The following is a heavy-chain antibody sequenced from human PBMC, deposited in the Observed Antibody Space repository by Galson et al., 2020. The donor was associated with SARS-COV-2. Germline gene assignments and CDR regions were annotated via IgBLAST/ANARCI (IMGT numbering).Heavy chain of an antibody. D-gene: IGHD4-17*01. CDR3: AGQLETTVTTFDS. CDR1: GGSISRYY. J-gene: IGHJ4*02. V-gene: IGHV4-59*08. CDR2: IYDTGNTGST. Sequence: SETLSLTCTVSGGSISRYYWSWIRQPPGKGLEWIGYIYDTGNTGSTNYNPSHKSRVTISVDTSKNQFSLKLKSVTAADTAVYYCAGQLETTVTTFDSWGQGTLGTVSS.